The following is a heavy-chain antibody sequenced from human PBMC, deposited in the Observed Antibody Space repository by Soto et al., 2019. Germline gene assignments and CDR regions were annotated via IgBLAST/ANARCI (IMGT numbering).Heavy chain of an antibody. Sequence: ASVKVSCKASGYTFTSYYMHWVRQAPGQGLEWMGIINPSGGSTSYAQKFQGRVTMTRDTSTSTVYMELSSLRSEDTAVYYCARDGPHYYGSGSYLSTLYYYSGMDVWGQGTTVTVSS. CDR3: ARDGPHYYGSGSYLSTLYYYSGMDV. D-gene: IGHD3-10*01. CDR1: GYTFTSYY. J-gene: IGHJ6*02. V-gene: IGHV1-46*01. CDR2: INPSGGST.